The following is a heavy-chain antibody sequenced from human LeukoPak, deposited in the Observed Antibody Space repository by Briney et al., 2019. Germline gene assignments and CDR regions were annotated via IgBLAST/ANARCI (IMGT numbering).Heavy chain of an antibody. Sequence: SVRVSCKASGGTFSSYAISWVRRAPGQGLEWMGGIIPIFGTANYAQKFQGRVTITADESTSTAYMELSSLRSEDTAVYYCARDGLQAAFDIWGQGTMVTVSS. V-gene: IGHV1-69*13. CDR2: IIPIFGTA. CDR1: GGTFSSYA. CDR3: ARDGLQAAFDI. J-gene: IGHJ3*02. D-gene: IGHD1-1*01.